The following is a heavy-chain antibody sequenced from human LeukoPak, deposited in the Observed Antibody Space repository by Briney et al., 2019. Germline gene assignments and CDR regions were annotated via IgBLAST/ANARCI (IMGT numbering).Heavy chain of an antibody. Sequence: PGGSLRLSCAASGFTFDDYAMHWVRQAPGKGLEWVSGISWNSGSIGYADSVKGRFTISRDNAKNSLYLQMNSLRAEDTALYYCATLYDNSGYPFDYWGQGTLVTVSS. CDR3: ATLYDNSGYPFDY. J-gene: IGHJ4*02. D-gene: IGHD3-22*01. CDR1: GFTFDDYA. V-gene: IGHV3-9*01. CDR2: ISWNSGSI.